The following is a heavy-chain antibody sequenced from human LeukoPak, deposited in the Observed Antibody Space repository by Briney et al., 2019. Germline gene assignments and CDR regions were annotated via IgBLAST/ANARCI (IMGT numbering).Heavy chain of an antibody. CDR1: GDSISNNNW. D-gene: IGHD2-15*01. J-gene: IGHJ3*02. CDR2: VYHSGST. Sequence: PSGTLSLTCVVSGDSISNNNWWTWVRQPPGKGLEWIGEVYHSGSTNYNPSLKSRVTISVDTSKNQFSLKLSSVTAADTAVYYCARGVVVVAATRGAFDIWGQGTMVTVSS. CDR3: ARGVVVVAATRGAFDI. V-gene: IGHV4-4*02.